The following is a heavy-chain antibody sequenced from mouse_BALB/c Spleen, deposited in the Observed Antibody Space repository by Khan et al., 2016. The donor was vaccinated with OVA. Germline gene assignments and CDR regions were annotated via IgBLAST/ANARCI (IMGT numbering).Heavy chain of an antibody. Sequence: QVQLQQSGPALVAPSQSLSITCTISGFSLTNYGIHWVRQPPGKGLEWLVVIWSDGSTTYNSALKSRLTISKDNSKSQVFLKMNSLQTDDTAMYYGARQPYYHYNVMDYWGQGTSVTVSS. V-gene: IGHV2-6-1*01. CDR1: GFSLTNYG. J-gene: IGHJ4*01. CDR2: IWSDGST. D-gene: IGHD2-10*01. CDR3: ARQPYYHYNVMDY.